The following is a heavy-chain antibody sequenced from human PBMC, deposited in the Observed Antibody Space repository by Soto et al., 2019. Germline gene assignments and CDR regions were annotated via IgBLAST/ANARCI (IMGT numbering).Heavy chain of an antibody. CDR2: IYSGGST. D-gene: IGHD2-15*01. CDR3: ARTCSGVTCSFDY. CDR1: GFTVSSNY. Sequence: EVQLVESGGGLVQPGGSLRLSCAASGFTVSSNYMSWVRQAPGKGLEWVSVIYSGGSTYYADSVKGRFTISRDNSENTLYLQMNSLRAEDTAVYYCARTCSGVTCSFDYWGQGTLVTVSS. V-gene: IGHV3-66*01. J-gene: IGHJ4*02.